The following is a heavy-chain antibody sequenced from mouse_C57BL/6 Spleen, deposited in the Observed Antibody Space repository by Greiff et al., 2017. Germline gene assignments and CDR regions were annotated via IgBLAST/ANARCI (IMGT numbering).Heavy chain of an antibody. J-gene: IGHJ2*01. CDR2: IHPNSGST. CDR1: GYTFTSYW. CDR3: ARIYDGYFDY. V-gene: IGHV1-64*01. Sequence: QVQLKQPGAELVKPGASVKLSCKASGYTFTSYWMHWVKQRPGQGLEWIGMIHPNSGSTNYNEKFKSKATLTVDKSSSTAYMQLSSLTSEDSAVYYCARIYDGYFDYWGQGTTRTVSS. D-gene: IGHD2-3*01.